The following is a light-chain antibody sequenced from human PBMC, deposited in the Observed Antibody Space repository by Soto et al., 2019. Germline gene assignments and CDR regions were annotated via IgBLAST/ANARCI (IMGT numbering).Light chain of an antibody. J-gene: IGLJ3*02. V-gene: IGLV1-40*01. CDR1: SSNIGAGYD. CDR3: QSYDSSLSGRQ. CDR2: GNS. Sequence: QSVLTQPPSVSGAPGQRVTISCTGSSSNIGAGYDVHWYQQLPGTAPKLLIYGNSNRPSGVPDRFSGSKSGTSASLAITGLQAEDEADYYCQSYDSSLSGRQFGGGTKVTV.